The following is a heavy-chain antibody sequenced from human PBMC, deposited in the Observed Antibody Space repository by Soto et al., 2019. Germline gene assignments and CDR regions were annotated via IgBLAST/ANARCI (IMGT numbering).Heavy chain of an antibody. CDR3: ARGIAVAGRWGGDAFDI. CDR1: GDSISGYY. J-gene: IGHJ3*02. V-gene: IGHV4-59*12. CDR2: IYHSGST. D-gene: IGHD6-19*01. Sequence: PSETLSLTCTVSGDSISGYYWSWIRQPPGKGLEWIGEIYHSGSTNYNPSLKSRVTISVDKSKNQFSLKLSSVTAADTAVYYCARGIAVAGRWGGDAFDIWGQGTMVTVSS.